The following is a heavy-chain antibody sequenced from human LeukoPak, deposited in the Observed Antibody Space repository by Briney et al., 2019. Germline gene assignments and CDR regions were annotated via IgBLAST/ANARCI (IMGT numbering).Heavy chain of an antibody. CDR1: GFTLSGHS. CDR3: AKDQRWFGELLSDFDAFDI. D-gene: IGHD3-10*01. CDR2: ISGSGGST. Sequence: GGSLRLSCAATGFTLSGHSMNWVRQAPGKGLEWVSAISGSGGSTYYADSVKGRFTISRDNSKNTLYPQMNSLRAEDTAVYYCAKDQRWFGELLSDFDAFDIWGQGTMVTVSS. V-gene: IGHV3-23*01. J-gene: IGHJ3*02.